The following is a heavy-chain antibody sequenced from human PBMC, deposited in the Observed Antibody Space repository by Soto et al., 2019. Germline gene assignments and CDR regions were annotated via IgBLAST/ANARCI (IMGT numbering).Heavy chain of an antibody. CDR2: ISAYNGNT. Sequence: QVQLVQSGAEVKKPGASVKVSCKTSGYTFTNFGLSWVRQAPGQGLEWMGWISAYNGNTNYAQNFQGRVTMTTDTSTRKALMELRSLRSAAPAVYYCARGGTPMDYWGQGPWSPSPQ. CDR1: GYTFTNFG. D-gene: IGHD3-16*01. V-gene: IGHV1-18*01. J-gene: IGHJ4*02. CDR3: ARGGTPMDY.